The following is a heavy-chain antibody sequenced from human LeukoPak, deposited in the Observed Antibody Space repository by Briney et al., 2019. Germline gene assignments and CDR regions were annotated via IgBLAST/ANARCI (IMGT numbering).Heavy chain of an antibody. CDR2: IYYSGST. Sequence: SQTLSLTCTVSGGSISSGGYYWSWIRQHPGKGLEWIGYIYYSGSTYYNPSLKSRVTISVDTSKNQFSLKLSSVTAADTAVYYCARDVVDYYGSEHDAFDIWGQGTMVTVSS. CDR1: GGSISSGGYY. D-gene: IGHD3-10*01. J-gene: IGHJ3*02. V-gene: IGHV4-31*03. CDR3: ARDVVDYYGSEHDAFDI.